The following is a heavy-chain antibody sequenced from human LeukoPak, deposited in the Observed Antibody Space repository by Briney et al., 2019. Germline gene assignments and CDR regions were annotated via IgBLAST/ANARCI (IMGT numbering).Heavy chain of an antibody. D-gene: IGHD2-15*01. V-gene: IGHV1-18*01. CDR1: GYTFTSYG. CDR2: ISAYNGHT. Sequence: ASVKVSCKASGYTFTSYGISWVRQAPGQGIEWMGGISAYNGHTNYVQKLQCRVTMTTDTSPSTAYMELRSLRSDDTAVYYCATASRYCSGGSCYPADYYYYMDVWGKGTTVTISS. J-gene: IGHJ6*03. CDR3: ATASRYCSGGSCYPADYYYYMDV.